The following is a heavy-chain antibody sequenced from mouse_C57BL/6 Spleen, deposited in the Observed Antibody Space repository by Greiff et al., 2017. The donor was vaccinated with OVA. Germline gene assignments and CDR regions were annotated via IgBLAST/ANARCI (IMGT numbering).Heavy chain of an antibody. CDR3: ARDRERGYFDY. Sequence: EVHLVESGGGLVKPGGSLKLSCAASGFTFSSYAMSCVRQTPEKRLEWVATISDGGSYTYYPDNVKGRFTISRDNAKNNLYLQMSHLKSEDTAMYYCARDRERGYFDYWGQGTTLTVSS. J-gene: IGHJ2*01. CDR1: GFTFSSYA. CDR2: ISDGGSYT. V-gene: IGHV5-4*01. D-gene: IGHD3-1*01.